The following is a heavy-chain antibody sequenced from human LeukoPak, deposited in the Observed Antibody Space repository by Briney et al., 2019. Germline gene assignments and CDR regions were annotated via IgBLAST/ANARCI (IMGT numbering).Heavy chain of an antibody. J-gene: IGHJ4*02. CDR1: GGSISPYY. CDR2: VYYSGST. CDR3: ARDGRITYSSTWSFDS. D-gene: IGHD6-13*01. V-gene: IGHV4-59*01. Sequence: SETPSLTCTVSGGSISPYYWSWIRQSPGKGLEWIGYVYYSGSTNYNPSLKSRVTISLDTSKNQFSLRLTSVTAADTALYYCARDGRITYSSTWSFDSWGQGTLVTVSS.